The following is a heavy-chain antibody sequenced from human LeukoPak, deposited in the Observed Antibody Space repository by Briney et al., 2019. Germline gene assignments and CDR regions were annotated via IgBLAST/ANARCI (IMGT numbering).Heavy chain of an antibody. CDR3: AKEDEGITVAANVDY. V-gene: IGHV3-23*01. CDR2: ISESGGST. D-gene: IGHD6-19*01. J-gene: IGHJ4*02. CDR1: GFTFSNYA. Sequence: GRSLRLSCAASGFTFSNYAMSWVSQAPGNGLEWVSTISESGGSTYYADSVKGRFTISRDNSKNTLYLRMNSLRAEDTAVYYCAKEDEGITVAANVDYWGQGTLVTVSS.